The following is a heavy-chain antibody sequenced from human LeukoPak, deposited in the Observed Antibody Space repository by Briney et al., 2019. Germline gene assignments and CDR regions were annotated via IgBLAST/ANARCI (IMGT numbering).Heavy chain of an antibody. CDR1: GFTFSSYT. J-gene: IGHJ6*02. CDR3: ARDLKMVAGGTYYYYGMDV. CDR2: ISSSSSNI. Sequence: PGGSLRLSCAASGFTFSSYTMNWVRQAPGKGLEWVSSISSSSSNIYYADSVKGRFTISRDNAKNSLYLQMTSLRAEDTAVYHCARDLKMVAGGTYYYYGMDVWGQGTTVTVSS. V-gene: IGHV3-21*01. D-gene: IGHD6-13*01.